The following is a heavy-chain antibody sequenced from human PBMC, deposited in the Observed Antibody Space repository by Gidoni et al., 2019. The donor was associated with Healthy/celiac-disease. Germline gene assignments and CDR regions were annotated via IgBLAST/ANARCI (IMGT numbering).Heavy chain of an antibody. CDR2: ISSSSSYI. CDR1: GFTFSSYS. J-gene: IGHJ6*02. Sequence: EVQLVESGGGRVKPGGSLRLSCAASGFTFSSYSMNGVRQAPGKGLECVSSISSSSSYIYYADSVKGRFTISRDNAKNSLYLQMNSLRAEDTAVYYCATPPAAADYYYGMDVWGQGTTVTVSS. D-gene: IGHD2-2*01. V-gene: IGHV3-21*01. CDR3: ATPPAAADYYYGMDV.